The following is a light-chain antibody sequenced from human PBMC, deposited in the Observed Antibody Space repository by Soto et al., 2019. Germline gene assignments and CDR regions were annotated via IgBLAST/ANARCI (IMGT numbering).Light chain of an antibody. CDR3: QQRDSWPLT. J-gene: IGKJ4*01. CDR1: ESVGSD. Sequence: ENVLTQSPATLSLSPGEGATLSCRASESVGSDLAWYQQKPGQPPRLLIYDVSGRATGVPARFSGSGSGTDFTLTISSLEPEDFAVYYCQQRDSWPLTFGGATKVEIK. CDR2: DVS. V-gene: IGKV3-11*01.